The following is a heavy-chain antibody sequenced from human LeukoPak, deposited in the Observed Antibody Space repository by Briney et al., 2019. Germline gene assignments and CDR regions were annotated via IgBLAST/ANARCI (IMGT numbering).Heavy chain of an antibody. V-gene: IGHV4-61*09. J-gene: IGHJ5*02. CDR3: ARSKYYYGSGQRGNWFDP. CDR2: ISTSGRT. Sequence: PSETLSLTCTVSGGSISSGRYYWSWIRQPAGRGLEWIGHISTSGRTSYSPSLKSRVTISVDTSKNQFSLKMSSVTAADTAVYYCARSKYYYGSGQRGNWFDPWGQGTLVTVSS. CDR1: GGSISSGRYY. D-gene: IGHD3-10*01.